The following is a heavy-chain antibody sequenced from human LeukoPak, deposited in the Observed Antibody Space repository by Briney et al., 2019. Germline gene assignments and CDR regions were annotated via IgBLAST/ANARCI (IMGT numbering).Heavy chain of an antibody. V-gene: IGHV3-30*02. CDR2: IRFDGSNK. CDR3: TRAPVVVPAHFDY. Sequence: PGGSLRLSCAASGFTFSSYDMHWVRQAPGKGLEWVSFIRFDGSNKYYADSVRGRFTISRDNSKNTLYLQMNSLRADDTAVYYCTRAPVVVPAHFDYWGQGTLVTVSS. CDR1: GFTFSSYD. D-gene: IGHD2-2*01. J-gene: IGHJ4*02.